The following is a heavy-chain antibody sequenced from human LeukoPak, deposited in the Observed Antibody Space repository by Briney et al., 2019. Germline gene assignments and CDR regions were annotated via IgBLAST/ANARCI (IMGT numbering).Heavy chain of an antibody. V-gene: IGHV1-46*01. Sequence: SVKLSCKALGYPFTAFSLHWVRQAPGQGPEWMAIINPGIFTTTYAQKLQDRITVTSDTSTATVYMELRSLRLEDTAVYFCARDWAHGSFDLWGQGTLVTVSS. J-gene: IGHJ4*02. CDR2: INPGIFTT. D-gene: IGHD3-16*01. CDR3: ARDWAHGSFDL. CDR1: GYPFTAFS.